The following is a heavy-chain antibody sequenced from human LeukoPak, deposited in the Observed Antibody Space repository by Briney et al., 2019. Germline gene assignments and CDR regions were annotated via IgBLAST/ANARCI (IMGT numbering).Heavy chain of an antibody. CDR1: GFTFSTYT. CDR3: ARANTVTPNYYYYYMDV. J-gene: IGHJ6*03. V-gene: IGHV3-21*01. CDR2: IGPSGTNT. D-gene: IGHD4-17*01. Sequence: PGGSLRLSCAASGFTFSTYTMNWVRQAPGKGLEWVSSIGPSGTNTHYADSVKGRFTISRDNAKNSLYLRMNSLRAEDTAVYYCARANTVTPNYYYYYMDVWGKGTTVTVSS.